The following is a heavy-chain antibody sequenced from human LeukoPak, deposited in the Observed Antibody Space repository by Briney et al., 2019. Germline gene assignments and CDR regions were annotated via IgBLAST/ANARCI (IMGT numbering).Heavy chain of an antibody. CDR3: ARAPSRVHYYDSSGYSFFDY. J-gene: IGHJ4*02. D-gene: IGHD3-22*01. CDR2: IYYSGST. V-gene: IGHV4-31*03. CDR1: GGSISSGGYY. Sequence: SETLSLTCTVSGGSISSGGYYWSWLRQHPGKGLEWIGYIYYSGSTYYNPSLKSRVTISVDTSKNQFSLKLSSVTAADTAVYYCARAPSRVHYYDSSGYSFFDYWGQGTLVTVSS.